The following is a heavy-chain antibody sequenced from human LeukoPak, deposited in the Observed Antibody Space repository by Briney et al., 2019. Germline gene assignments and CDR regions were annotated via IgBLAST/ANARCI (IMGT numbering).Heavy chain of an antibody. D-gene: IGHD1-14*01. CDR2: VSGSGGST. Sequence: GASLRLSCAASGFSFSSNAMNWVRQAPGKGLEWVSAVSGSGGSTYYADSVKGRVTISRDNPKNTVYLQMNSLRAEDTALYYCAKGWKGNLDYWGQGTLVTVSS. CDR1: GFSFSSNA. CDR3: AKGWKGNLDY. V-gene: IGHV3-23*01. J-gene: IGHJ4*02.